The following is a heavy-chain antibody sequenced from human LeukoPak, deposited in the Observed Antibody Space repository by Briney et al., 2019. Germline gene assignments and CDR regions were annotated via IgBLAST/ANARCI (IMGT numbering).Heavy chain of an antibody. D-gene: IGHD5-24*01. J-gene: IGHJ3*02. CDR2: ISDDGNNP. V-gene: IGHV3-30-3*01. CDR1: GFTFSSYP. CDR3: AREGMATTEDAFDI. Sequence: GRSLGLSCAASGFTFSSYPIHWVRQAPGKGLDWVAVISDDGNNPYYSDSVKGRFTISRDNAKNTLYLQMNSLRAEDTAVYYCAREGMATTEDAFDIWGQGTMVTVSS.